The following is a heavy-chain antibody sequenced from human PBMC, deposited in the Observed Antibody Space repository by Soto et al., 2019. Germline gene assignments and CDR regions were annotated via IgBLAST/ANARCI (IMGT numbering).Heavy chain of an antibody. Sequence: ASVKVSCKASGYTLTSYDINWVRQATGQGLEWMGWMNPNSGNTGYAQKFQGRVTMTRNTSISTAYMELSSLRSEDTAVYYCARGSPGTTIYYYYYYMDVWGKGPTVTVSS. CDR1: GYTLTSYD. CDR3: ARGSPGTTIYYYYYYMDV. CDR2: MNPNSGNT. D-gene: IGHD1-1*01. V-gene: IGHV1-8*01. J-gene: IGHJ6*03.